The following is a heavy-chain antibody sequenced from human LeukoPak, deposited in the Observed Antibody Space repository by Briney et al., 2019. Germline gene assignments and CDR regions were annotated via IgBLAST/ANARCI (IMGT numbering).Heavy chain of an antibody. V-gene: IGHV3-11*04. CDR1: GFTFSDYY. CDR3: ASSDIYYGSGDAFDI. CDR2: ISSSGSTI. Sequence: PGGSLRLSCATSGFTFSDYYMSWIRQAPGKGLEWVSYISSSGSTIYYADSVKGRFTISRDNAKNSLYLQMNSLRAEDTAVYYCASSDIYYGSGDAFDIWGQGTMVTVSS. J-gene: IGHJ3*02. D-gene: IGHD3-10*01.